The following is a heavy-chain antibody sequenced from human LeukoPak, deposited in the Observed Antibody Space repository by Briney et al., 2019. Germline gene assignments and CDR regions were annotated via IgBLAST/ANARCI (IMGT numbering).Heavy chain of an antibody. J-gene: IGHJ4*02. CDR3: ARGNYFDY. CDR1: GFTVSSNY. Sequence: PGGSLRLSCAASGFTVSSNYMSWVRQAPGRGLEWVSIIYRDGRTYYADSVKGRFTISRDNSKNTLYLQMNSLRAEDTAVYYCARGNYFDYWGQGTLVTVSS. CDR2: IYRDGRT. V-gene: IGHV3-66*01.